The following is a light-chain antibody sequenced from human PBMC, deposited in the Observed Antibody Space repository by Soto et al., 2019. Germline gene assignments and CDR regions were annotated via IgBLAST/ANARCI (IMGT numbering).Light chain of an antibody. J-gene: IGKJ2*01. CDR1: QSVSSN. Sequence: EIVMTQSPATLSVSPGERATLSCRASQSVSSNFAWYQQKPCQAPRLLIYGASTRATAIPARFSGSGSGTEFTLTISSLQSEDFAVYYCQQYNNWPPFTFGQGTKLEIK. CDR2: GAS. V-gene: IGKV3-15*01. CDR3: QQYNNWPPFT.